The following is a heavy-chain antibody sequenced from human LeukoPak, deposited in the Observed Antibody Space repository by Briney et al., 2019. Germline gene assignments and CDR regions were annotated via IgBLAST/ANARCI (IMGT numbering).Heavy chain of an antibody. Sequence: ASVKVSCKASGFTFTSSAVQWVRQARGQRLEWIGWIVVGSGNTNYAQKFQERVTNTRDMSTSTAYMELSSLRSEDTAVYYCAAVAAMVTGYFDYWGQGTLVTVSS. CDR1: GFTFTSSA. J-gene: IGHJ4*02. V-gene: IGHV1-58*01. D-gene: IGHD5-18*01. CDR2: IVVGSGNT. CDR3: AAVAAMVTGYFDY.